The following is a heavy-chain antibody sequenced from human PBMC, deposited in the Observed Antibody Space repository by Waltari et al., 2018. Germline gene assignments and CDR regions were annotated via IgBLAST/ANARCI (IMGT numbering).Heavy chain of an antibody. D-gene: IGHD3-16*01. CDR1: GFSVSNYG. CDR2: IWYDGEIK. J-gene: IGHJ3*02. CDR3: ARDPVGVPNAFAI. Sequence: QVHLVESGGGVVQPGRSLTVSCEASGFSVSNYGMHWVRQVPGKGLEWVAVIWYDGEIKYDGDSMKGRFTISRDNSKNTLSLQMNSLRAEDTAIYYCARDPVGVPNAFAIWGQGTMVTVSS. V-gene: IGHV3-33*01.